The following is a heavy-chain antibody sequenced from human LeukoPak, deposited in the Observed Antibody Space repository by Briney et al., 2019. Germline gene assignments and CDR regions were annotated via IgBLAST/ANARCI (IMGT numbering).Heavy chain of an antibody. J-gene: IGHJ6*02. V-gene: IGHV4-34*01. D-gene: IGHD4-17*01. CDR3: AREGRGLRYYYYGMDV. CDR2: INHSGST. Sequence: SETLSLTCAVYGGSFSGYYWSWIRQPPGKGLEWIGEINHSGSTNYNPSLKCRVTISVDTSKNQFSLKLSSVTAADTAVYYCAREGRGLRYYYYGMDVWGQGTTVTVSS. CDR1: GGSFSGYY.